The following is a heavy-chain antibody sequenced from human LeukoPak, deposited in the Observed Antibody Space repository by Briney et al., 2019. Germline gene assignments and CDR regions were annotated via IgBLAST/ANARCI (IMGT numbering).Heavy chain of an antibody. Sequence: ASVKGSCKASGYTFTGYYMHWVRQATGQGLEWMGWSNPNSGGTNYAQKLQGRVTMARDTSISTAYMELSRLRSDDTAVYYCARAGHIAVAGKDLGYWGQGTLVTVSS. CDR3: ARAGHIAVAGKDLGY. V-gene: IGHV1-2*02. J-gene: IGHJ4*02. D-gene: IGHD6-19*01. CDR2: SNPNSGGT. CDR1: GYTFTGYY.